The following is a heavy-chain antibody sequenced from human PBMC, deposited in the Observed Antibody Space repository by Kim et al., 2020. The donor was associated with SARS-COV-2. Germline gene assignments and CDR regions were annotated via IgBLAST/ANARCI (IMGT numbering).Heavy chain of an antibody. J-gene: IGHJ4*02. CDR2: IYYSGST. V-gene: IGHV4-61*01. D-gene: IGHD1-1*01. CDR3: ARERAVVQLERRGFDY. Sequence: SETLSLTCTVSGGSVSSGSYYWSWIRQPPGKGLEWIGYIYYSGSTNYNPSLKSRVTISVDTSKNQFSLKLSSVTAADTAVYYCARERAVVQLERRGFDYWGQGTLVTVSS. CDR1: GGSVSSGSYY.